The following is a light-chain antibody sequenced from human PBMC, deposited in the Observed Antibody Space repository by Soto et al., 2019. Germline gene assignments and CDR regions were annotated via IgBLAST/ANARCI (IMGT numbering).Light chain of an antibody. CDR1: SSDVGNYIF. CDR2: DIN. CDR3: SSYARNRDVL. Sequence: QSALTQPASVSGSPGQSITISCTGTSSDVGNYIFVSWYRQHPGKAPKLMIYDINNRPSGVSNRFSGSKSGNTASLTVSGLQAEDEADYYCSSYARNRDVLFGGGTKLTVL. V-gene: IGLV2-14*01. J-gene: IGLJ2*01.